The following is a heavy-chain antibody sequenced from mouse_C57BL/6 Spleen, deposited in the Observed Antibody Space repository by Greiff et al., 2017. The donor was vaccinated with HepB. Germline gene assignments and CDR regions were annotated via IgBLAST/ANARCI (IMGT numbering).Heavy chain of an antibody. CDR2: ISYDGSN. CDR3: ASAYYYGSSYEDY. V-gene: IGHV3-6*01. Sequence: EVHLVESGPGLVKPSQSLSLTCSVTGYSITSGYYWNWIRQFPGNKLEWMGYISYDGSNNYNPSLKNRISITRDTSKNQFFLKLNSVTTEDTATYYCASAYYYGSSYEDYWGQGTTLTVSS. CDR1: GYSITSGYY. J-gene: IGHJ2*01. D-gene: IGHD1-1*01.